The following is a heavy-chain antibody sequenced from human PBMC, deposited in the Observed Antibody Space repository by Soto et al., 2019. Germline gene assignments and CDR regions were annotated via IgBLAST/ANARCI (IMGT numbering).Heavy chain of an antibody. CDR2: IYTSGST. J-gene: IGHJ4*02. V-gene: IGHV4-4*07. CDR1: GGSISSYY. D-gene: IGHD6-13*01. CDR3: ARDGSSSFLFDY. Sequence: SETLSLTCTVSGGSISSYYWSWIRQPAGKGLEWIRRIYTSGSTNYNPSLKSRVTMSVDTSKNQFSLKLSSVTAADTAVYYCARDGSSSFLFDYWGQGTLVTVSS.